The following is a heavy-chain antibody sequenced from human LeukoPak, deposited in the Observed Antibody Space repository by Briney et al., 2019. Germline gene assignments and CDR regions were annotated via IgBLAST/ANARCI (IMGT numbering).Heavy chain of an antibody. D-gene: IGHD5-24*01. Sequence: ASVKVSCKASGGTFSSYAISWVRQAPGQGLEWMAGIIPIFGTANYAQKFQGRVTITADESTSTAYMELSSLRSEDTAVYYCARGTSVEMATGLDYWGQGTLVTVSS. CDR1: GGTFSSYA. CDR2: IIPIFGTA. J-gene: IGHJ4*02. CDR3: ARGTSVEMATGLDY. V-gene: IGHV1-69*13.